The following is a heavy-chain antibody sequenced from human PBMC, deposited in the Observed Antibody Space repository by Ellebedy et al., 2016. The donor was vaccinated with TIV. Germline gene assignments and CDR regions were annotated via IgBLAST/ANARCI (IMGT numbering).Heavy chain of an antibody. CDR3: ARGYYDSSGYYGYYYYGMDV. Sequence: ASVKVSCKASGYTFTSYGISWVRQAPGQGLEWMGWISAYNGNTNYAQKLQGRVTMTTDTSTSTAYMELRSLRSEDTAVYYCARGYYDSSGYYGYYYYGMDVWGQGTTVTVSS. D-gene: IGHD3-22*01. CDR2: ISAYNGNT. CDR1: GYTFTSYG. V-gene: IGHV1-18*01. J-gene: IGHJ6*02.